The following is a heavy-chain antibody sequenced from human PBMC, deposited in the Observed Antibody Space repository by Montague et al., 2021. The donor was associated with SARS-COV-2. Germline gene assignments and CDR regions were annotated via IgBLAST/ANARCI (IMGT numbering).Heavy chain of an antibody. Sequence: SETLSLTCSVSGDSVTPYGDSIGGYFWSWIRQPAGKGLEWIGRIYANGNFDYNPSLNSRVSMSMDTSKQEFSMRLISVTAADTAVYYCARDAHYFGPGRENPGAFDPWGQGILVTVSS. CDR1: GDSVTPYGDSIGGYF. CDR3: ARDAHYFGPGRENPGAFDP. V-gene: IGHV4-4*07. CDR2: IYANGNF. D-gene: IGHD2/OR15-2a*01. J-gene: IGHJ5*02.